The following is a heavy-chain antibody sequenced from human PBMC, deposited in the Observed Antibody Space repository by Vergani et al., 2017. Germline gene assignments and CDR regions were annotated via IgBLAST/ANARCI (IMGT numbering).Heavy chain of an antibody. D-gene: IGHD4-11*01. CDR2: IYHTGRP. Sequence: QVQLQQWGGGLLKPSETLSLTCVVNGGSFTSYHWTWIRQSPGEGLEWVGDIYHTGRPDYNPSLKSRLTMSVDKSRNQFSLTLTSVTATDTAIYFCARVNTETNGHLYYYYYMDVWGQGTAVTVS. CDR1: GGSFTSYH. CDR3: ARVNTETNGHLYYYYYMDV. J-gene: IGHJ6*03. V-gene: IGHV4-34*01.